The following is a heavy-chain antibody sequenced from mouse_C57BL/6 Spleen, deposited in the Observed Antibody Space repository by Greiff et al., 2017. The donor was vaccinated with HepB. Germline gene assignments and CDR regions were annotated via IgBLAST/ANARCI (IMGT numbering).Heavy chain of an antibody. CDR3: ARFITTVVDAYAMDY. Sequence: VQLQQPGAELVMPGASVKMSCKASGYTFTSYWITWVKQRPGQGLEWIGDIYPGSGSTNYNEKFKSKATLTVDTSSSTAYMQLSSLTSEDSAVYYGARFITTVVDAYAMDYWGEGTSVTVSS. D-gene: IGHD1-1*01. V-gene: IGHV1-55*01. CDR2: IYPGSGST. CDR1: GYTFTSYW. J-gene: IGHJ4*01.